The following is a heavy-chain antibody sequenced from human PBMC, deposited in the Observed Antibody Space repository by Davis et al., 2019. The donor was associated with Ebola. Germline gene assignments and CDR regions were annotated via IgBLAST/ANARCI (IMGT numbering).Heavy chain of an antibody. CDR2: IKTDGSTT. CDR3: ARDLSWILFDY. Sequence: PGGSLRLSCAASGFTFSSYWMHWVRQAPGKGLVWVSRIKTDGSTTIYADSVKGRFTISRDNAKNTLYLQMNSLRAEDTAVYYCARDLSWILFDYWGQGTLVTVSS. V-gene: IGHV3-74*01. J-gene: IGHJ4*02. D-gene: IGHD2-2*03. CDR1: GFTFSSYW.